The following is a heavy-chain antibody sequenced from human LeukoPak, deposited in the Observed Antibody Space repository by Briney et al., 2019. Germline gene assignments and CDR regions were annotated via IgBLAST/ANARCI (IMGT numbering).Heavy chain of an antibody. CDR1: GGSFSGYY. Sequence: SETLSLTCAVYGGSFSGYYWSWIRQPPGKRLEWIGEINHSGSTNYNPSLKSRVTISVDTSKNQFSLKLSSVTAADTAVYYCARGHRMVRGVISPRPDYWGQGTLVTVSS. CDR2: INHSGST. J-gene: IGHJ4*02. D-gene: IGHD3-10*01. V-gene: IGHV4-34*01. CDR3: ARGHRMVRGVISPRPDY.